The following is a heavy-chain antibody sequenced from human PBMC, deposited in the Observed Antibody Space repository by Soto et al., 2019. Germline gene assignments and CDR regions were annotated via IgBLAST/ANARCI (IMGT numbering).Heavy chain of an antibody. Sequence: QVQLVESGGGVVQPGRSLRLSCAASGFTFSSYGMHWVRQAPGKGLEWVAVISYDGSNKYYADSVKGRFTISRDNSKNTLYLQMNSLRAEDTAVYYCAKDQVGGVYSSSPGDFYYGMDVWGQGTLVTVSS. CDR3: AKDQVGGVYSSSPGDFYYGMDV. CDR2: ISYDGSNK. V-gene: IGHV3-30*18. CDR1: GFTFSSYG. D-gene: IGHD6-6*01. J-gene: IGHJ6*02.